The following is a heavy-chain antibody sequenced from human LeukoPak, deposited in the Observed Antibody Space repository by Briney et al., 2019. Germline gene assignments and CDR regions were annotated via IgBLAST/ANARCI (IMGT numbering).Heavy chain of an antibody. V-gene: IGHV4-61*02. CDR2: IYTSGST. Sequence: SETLSLTCTVSGGSISSGNYYWSWIRQPAGKGLEWIGRIYTSGSTNYNPSLKSRVTISVDTSKNQFSLKLSSVTAADTAVYYCASELATWGIGAFDIWGQGTMVTVSS. CDR1: GGSISSGNYY. CDR3: ASELATWGIGAFDI. J-gene: IGHJ3*02. D-gene: IGHD1-26*01.